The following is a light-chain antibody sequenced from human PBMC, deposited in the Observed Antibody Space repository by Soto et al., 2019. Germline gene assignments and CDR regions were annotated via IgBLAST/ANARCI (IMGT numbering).Light chain of an antibody. CDR2: AAS. Sequence: DIHMSLSPYSLYASVGDRVTITCRASQSISSYLNWYQQKPGKAPKLLIYAASSLQSGVPSRFSGSGSGTDFTLTISSLQPEDFAPYYCQQSYSMPRPFAHVSKVAIK. CDR1: QSISSY. J-gene: IGKJ3*01. CDR3: QQSYSMPRP. V-gene: IGKV1-39*01.